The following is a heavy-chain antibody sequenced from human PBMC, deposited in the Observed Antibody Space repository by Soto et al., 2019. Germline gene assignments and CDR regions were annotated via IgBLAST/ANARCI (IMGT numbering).Heavy chain of an antibody. Sequence: SETLSLTCAVYGGSFSGYYWSWIRQPPGKGLEWIGEINHSGSTNYNPSLKSRVTISVDTSKNQFSLKLSSVTAADTAVYYCARVREPLTGGPWFDPWGQGTLVTV. D-gene: IGHD1-26*01. CDR2: INHSGST. V-gene: IGHV4-34*01. CDR3: ARVREPLTGGPWFDP. J-gene: IGHJ5*02. CDR1: GGSFSGYY.